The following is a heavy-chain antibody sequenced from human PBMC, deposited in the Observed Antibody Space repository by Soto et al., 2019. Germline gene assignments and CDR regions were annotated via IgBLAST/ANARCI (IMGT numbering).Heavy chain of an antibody. V-gene: IGHV4-30-2*01. D-gene: IGHD3-10*01. CDR1: GGSISSGGYS. CDR2: IYHSGST. Sequence: SETLSLTCAVSGGSISSGGYSWSWIRQPPGKGLEWIGYIYHSGSTYYNPSLKSRVTISVDRSKNQFSLKLSSVTAADTAVYYCARVHAGILAPYNWFDPWGQGTLVTVSS. CDR3: ARVHAGILAPYNWFDP. J-gene: IGHJ5*02.